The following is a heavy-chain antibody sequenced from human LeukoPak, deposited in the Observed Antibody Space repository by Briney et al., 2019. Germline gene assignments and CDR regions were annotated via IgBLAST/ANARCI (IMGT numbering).Heavy chain of an antibody. J-gene: IGHJ4*02. CDR1: GYTFTGYY. D-gene: IGHD5-12*01. CDR3: ARAEGRGYSGYEGLVSY. CDR2: INPNSGGT. V-gene: IGHV1-2*02. Sequence: ASVKVSCKASGYTFTGYYMHWVRQAPGQGLEWMGWINPNSGGTNYAQKFQGRVTMTRDTSISAAYMELSRLRSDDTAVYYCARAEGRGYSGYEGLVSYWGQGTLVTVSS.